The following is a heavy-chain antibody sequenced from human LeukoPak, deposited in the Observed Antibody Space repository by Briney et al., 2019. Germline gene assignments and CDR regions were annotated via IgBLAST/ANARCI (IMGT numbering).Heavy chain of an antibody. J-gene: IGHJ6*02. Sequence: SETLSLTCAVYGGSFSGYYWSWIRQPPGKGLEWIGEINHSGSTNYNPSLKSRVIMSVDTSKNQFSLKLSSVTAADTAVYYCARERSFSRDITIFGVATRYGMDVWGQGTTVTVSS. CDR3: ARERSFSRDITIFGVATRYGMDV. CDR2: INHSGST. CDR1: GGSFSGYY. V-gene: IGHV4-34*01. D-gene: IGHD3-3*01.